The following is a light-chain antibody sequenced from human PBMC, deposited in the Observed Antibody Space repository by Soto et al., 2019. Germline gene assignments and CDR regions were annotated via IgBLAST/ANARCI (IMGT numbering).Light chain of an antibody. CDR3: QQYGSSAWT. V-gene: IGKV3-20*01. CDR1: QSVRNSY. J-gene: IGKJ1*01. CDR2: NAS. Sequence: DIVLMQSPGTLSLSPGERATLSCGASQSVRNSYLAGYQQKPGQAPRLLIYNASNRATGIPDRFSGSGSGTDFTLTISRLEPEDFAVYYCQQYGSSAWTFGQGTKVDIK.